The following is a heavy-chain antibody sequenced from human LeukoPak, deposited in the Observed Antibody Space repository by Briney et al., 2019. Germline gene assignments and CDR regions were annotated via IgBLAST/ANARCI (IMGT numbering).Heavy chain of an antibody. J-gene: IGHJ1*01. D-gene: IGHD2-2*02. Sequence: PGGSLRLSCAASGFTFSSYWMSWVRQAPGKGLEWVANIKQDGSEKYYVDSVKGRITISRDNAKNSLYLQMNSLRAEDTAVYYCAREVYCSSTSCYTGYFQHWGQGTLVTVSS. CDR2: IKQDGSEK. CDR3: AREVYCSSTSCYTGYFQH. V-gene: IGHV3-7*01. CDR1: GFTFSSYW.